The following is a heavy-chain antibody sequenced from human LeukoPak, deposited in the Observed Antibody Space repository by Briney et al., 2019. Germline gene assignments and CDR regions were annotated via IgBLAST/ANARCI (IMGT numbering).Heavy chain of an antibody. D-gene: IGHD6-19*01. CDR2: IYHSGST. CDR1: GYSISSGYY. J-gene: IGHJ4*02. CDR3: AESFNSGEFIFDY. V-gene: IGHV4-38-2*02. Sequence: SETLSLTCTVSGYSISSGYYWGWIRQPPGKGLEWIGSIYHSGSTYYNPSLKSRVTISVDTSKNQFSLKLSSVTAADTAVYYCAESFNSGEFIFDYWGQGTLVTVSS.